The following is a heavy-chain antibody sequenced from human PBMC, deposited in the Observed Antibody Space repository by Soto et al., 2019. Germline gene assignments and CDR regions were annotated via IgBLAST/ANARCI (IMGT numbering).Heavy chain of an antibody. CDR3: ARGVSNSGAYYTGPSAYDL. V-gene: IGHV1-69*06. Sequence: QVQFVQSGAVGKKPGSSVEVSCKASGGTFNGYGISWVRQAPGQGLEWMGGTVPVFDTSKYAPRFQGRVTITADKSTSTAYMELSSVRSEDTAIYFCARGVSNSGAYYTGPSAYDLWGQGTLVIVSS. CDR1: GGTFNGYG. CDR2: TVPVFDTS. D-gene: IGHD3-10*01. J-gene: IGHJ3*01.